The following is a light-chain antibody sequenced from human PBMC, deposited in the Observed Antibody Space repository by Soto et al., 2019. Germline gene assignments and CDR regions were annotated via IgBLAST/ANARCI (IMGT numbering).Light chain of an antibody. CDR1: QSVSSY. J-gene: IGKJ1*01. V-gene: IGKV3-11*01. Sequence: EIVLTQSPATLSLSPGERATLSCRASQSVSSYLAWYQQKPGQAPRLLIYDASNRATGIPARFSGSGSGKDFTLTISSLERKGLDVNYGQRRGICGALGQGTK. CDR2: DAS. CDR3: QRRGICGA.